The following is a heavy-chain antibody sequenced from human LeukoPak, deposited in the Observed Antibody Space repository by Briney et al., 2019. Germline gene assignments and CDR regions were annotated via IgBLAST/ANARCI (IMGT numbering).Heavy chain of an antibody. J-gene: IGHJ4*02. V-gene: IGHV3-7*03. Sequence: GGSLRLSCAASGFTFSSYWMSWVRQAPGKGLEWVANIKQDGSEKYYVDSVKGRFTISRDNSKNTLYLQMNSLRAEDTAVYYCVMGATHSDYWGQGTLVTVSS. D-gene: IGHD1-26*01. CDR3: VMGATHSDY. CDR1: GFTFSSYW. CDR2: IKQDGSEK.